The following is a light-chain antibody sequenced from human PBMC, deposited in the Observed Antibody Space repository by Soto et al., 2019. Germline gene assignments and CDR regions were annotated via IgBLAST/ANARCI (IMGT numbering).Light chain of an antibody. CDR2: DAS. CDR1: QSVSDY. Sequence: EVVLTQSPASLSLSPGDRATLSCRADQSVSDYLAWYQQKPGQPPRLLFFDASSRATGVPHRFSAGGSGRDFTLIISSLQPEDFAVYYCQQRVNWPPTFGGGTKVEI. CDR3: QQRVNWPPT. J-gene: IGKJ4*01. V-gene: IGKV3-11*02.